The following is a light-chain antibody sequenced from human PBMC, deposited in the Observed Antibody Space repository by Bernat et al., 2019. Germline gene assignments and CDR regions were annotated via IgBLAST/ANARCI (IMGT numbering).Light chain of an antibody. V-gene: IGLV2-14*03. CDR3: SSYTSTIPPYV. CDR2: GVS. J-gene: IGLJ1*01. CDR1: GSDIGAYNY. Sequence: QSALTQPASVSGSPGQSITISCTGTGSDIGAYNYVSWYQQHPGKAPRLMIYGVSDRPSGVSVRFSGSKSGYTASLTISGLQAEDEADYYCSSYTSTIPPYVFGTGTKVTVL.